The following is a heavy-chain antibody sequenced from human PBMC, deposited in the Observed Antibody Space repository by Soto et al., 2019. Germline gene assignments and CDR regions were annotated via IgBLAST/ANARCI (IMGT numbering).Heavy chain of an antibody. CDR2: ISAYNGNT. D-gene: IGHD2-8*01. V-gene: IGHV1-18*01. Sequence: ASVKVSCKASGYTFTSYGISWVRQAPGQGLEWMGWISAYNGNTNYAQKLQGRVTMTTDTSTSTAYMELRSLRSDDTAVYYCARFGLYCTNGVCQNLTYYYGMDVWAQGTTVTVSS. CDR3: ARFGLYCTNGVCQNLTYYYGMDV. CDR1: GYTFTSYG. J-gene: IGHJ6*02.